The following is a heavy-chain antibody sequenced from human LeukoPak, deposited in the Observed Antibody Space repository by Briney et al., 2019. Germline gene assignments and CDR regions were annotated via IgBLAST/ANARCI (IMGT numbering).Heavy chain of an antibody. CDR3: ARGGTWLSHHYTSGKDY. D-gene: IGHD6-19*01. Sequence: ASVKVSCKASGGTFSSYAISWVRQAPGQGLEWMGIINPSGGSTSYAQKFQGRVTMTRDTSTSTVYMELSSLRSEDTAVYYCARGGTWLSHHYTSGKDYWGQGTLVTVSS. CDR2: INPSGGST. V-gene: IGHV1-46*01. CDR1: GGTFSSYA. J-gene: IGHJ4*02.